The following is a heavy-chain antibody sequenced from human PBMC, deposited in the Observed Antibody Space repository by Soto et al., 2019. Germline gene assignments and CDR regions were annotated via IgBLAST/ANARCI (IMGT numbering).Heavy chain of an antibody. CDR2: IYWDDDK. J-gene: IGHJ6*02. D-gene: IGHD2-21*02. V-gene: IGHV2-5*02. Sequence: QITLKESGPTLVKPTQTLTLTCTFSGFSLSTTGVGVGWIRQPPGKALEWLALIYWDDDKRYNPSLNSRLTINKDTSKNQVVLAMTNMDPVDTATYYCVQSRCGGDCLQSDSSHSYYGLDVWGQGTTVTVSS. CDR1: GFSLSTTGVG. CDR3: VQSRCGGDCLQSDSSHSYYGLDV.